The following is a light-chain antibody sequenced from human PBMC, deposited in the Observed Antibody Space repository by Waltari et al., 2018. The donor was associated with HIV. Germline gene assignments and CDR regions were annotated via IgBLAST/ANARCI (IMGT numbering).Light chain of an antibody. Sequence: EIVLTQSPATLSLFPGERATLSCRASQSVSTNLAWYQQKSGQAPRLLIYGASNRASGIPTRVSGSGSGTECTLTISSLQSEDFAVYYCQQYNIWPPDAFGQGTKLEIK. CDR1: QSVSTN. CDR3: QQYNIWPPDA. J-gene: IGKJ2*01. CDR2: GAS. V-gene: IGKV3-15*01.